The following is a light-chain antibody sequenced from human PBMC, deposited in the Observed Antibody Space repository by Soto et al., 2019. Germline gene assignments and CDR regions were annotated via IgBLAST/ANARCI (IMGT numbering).Light chain of an antibody. CDR2: AAS. CDR3: QQSYSTHLT. V-gene: IGKV1-39*01. CDR1: QSISSY. J-gene: IGKJ5*01. Sequence: DIQMTQSPSSLSASVGGRVTITCRASQSISSYLNWYQQKPGKAPKLLIYAASSLQSGVPSRFSGSGSGTDFTLTISSLQPEDFATYYCQQSYSTHLTFGQGTRLEIK.